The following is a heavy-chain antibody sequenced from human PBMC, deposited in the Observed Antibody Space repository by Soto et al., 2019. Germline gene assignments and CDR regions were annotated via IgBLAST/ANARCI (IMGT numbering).Heavy chain of an antibody. CDR1: GYTFTGYY. V-gene: IGHV1-2*02. Sequence: ASVKVSCKASGYTFTGYYMHWVRQAPGQGLEWMGWINPNSGGTNYAQKFQGRVTMTRDESTSTAYMELSSLRSEDTAVYYCARASRAAEHYYYYGMDVWGQGTTVTVSS. J-gene: IGHJ6*02. CDR2: INPNSGGT. CDR3: ARASRAAEHYYYYGMDV. D-gene: IGHD2-15*01.